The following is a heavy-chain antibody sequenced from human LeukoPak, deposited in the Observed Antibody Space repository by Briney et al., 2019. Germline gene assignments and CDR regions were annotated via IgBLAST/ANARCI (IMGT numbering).Heavy chain of an antibody. Sequence: SETLSLTCTVSGGSISSYYWSWIRQPPGKGLEWIAYISDIGSTNYNPSLKSRVTISLDTSKNQFSLKLSSVTAADTAVYYCAGHHPHNTVDFWGQGTLVTVSS. J-gene: IGHJ4*02. D-gene: IGHD2-8*02. CDR2: ISDIGST. CDR1: GGSISSYY. V-gene: IGHV4-59*08. CDR3: AGHHPHNTVDF.